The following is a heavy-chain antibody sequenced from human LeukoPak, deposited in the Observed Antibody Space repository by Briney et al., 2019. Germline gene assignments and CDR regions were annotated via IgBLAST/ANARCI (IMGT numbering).Heavy chain of an antibody. CDR1: GFTFSTYS. V-gene: IGHV3-48*04. J-gene: IGHJ4*02. CDR2: ITPGISTI. CDR3: ARDHKDWGVFDY. D-gene: IGHD7-27*01. Sequence: GGSLRLSCAASGFTFSTYSMNWVRQAPGKGLEWVAHITPGISTIYYAASVKGRFTISRDNAKNSLYLQMNSLRGEDTAVYYCARDHKDWGVFDYWGQGTLVTVST.